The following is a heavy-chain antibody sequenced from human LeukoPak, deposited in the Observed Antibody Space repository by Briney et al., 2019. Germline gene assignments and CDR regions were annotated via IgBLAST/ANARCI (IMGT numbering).Heavy chain of an antibody. J-gene: IGHJ3*02. CDR2: INPNSGGT. Sequence: RASVKVSCKASGYTFTGYYMHWVRQAPGQGLEWMGWINPNSGGTNYAQKFQGRVTMTRDTSISTAYMELSRLRSDDTAVYYCAQNSYNWKLPSHYDAFDIWGQGTMVTVSS. CDR1: GYTFTGYY. CDR3: AQNSYNWKLPSHYDAFDI. V-gene: IGHV1-2*02. D-gene: IGHD1-20*01.